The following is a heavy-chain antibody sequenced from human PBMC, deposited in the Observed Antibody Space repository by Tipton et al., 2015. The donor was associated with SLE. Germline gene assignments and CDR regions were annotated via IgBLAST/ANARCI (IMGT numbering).Heavy chain of an antibody. Sequence: TLSLTCAVYGGSFSGNHWSWIRQPPGKGLEWIGEINHSGTTNYNPSLKSRVTISVDTSKNQFSLKLSSVTAADTAVYYCARWVDSPEGVWGKGTTVTVSS. D-gene: IGHD3-9*01. CDR1: GGSFSGNH. J-gene: IGHJ6*04. V-gene: IGHV4-34*01. CDR3: ARWVDSPEGV. CDR2: INHSGTT.